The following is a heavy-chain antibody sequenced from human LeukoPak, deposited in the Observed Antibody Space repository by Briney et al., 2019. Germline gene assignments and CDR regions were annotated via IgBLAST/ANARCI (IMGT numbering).Heavy chain of an antibody. D-gene: IGHD5-12*01. Sequence: ASVTVSCKVSGYTFTDYYMHWVQQAPGKGLEWMGLVDPEDGETIYAEKFQGRVTITADTSTDTAYMELSSLRSEDTAVYYCATVDIVATIRGWFDPWGQGTLVTVSS. CDR3: ATVDIVATIRGWFDP. CDR2: VDPEDGET. V-gene: IGHV1-69-2*01. CDR1: GYTFTDYY. J-gene: IGHJ5*02.